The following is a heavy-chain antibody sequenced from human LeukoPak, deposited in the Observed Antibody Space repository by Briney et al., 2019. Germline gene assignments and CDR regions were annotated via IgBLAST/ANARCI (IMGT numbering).Heavy chain of an antibody. V-gene: IGHV3-30*18. CDR2: ISDDGSEK. D-gene: IGHD2-2*01. CDR1: GFTFSTYG. J-gene: IGHJ5*02. CDR3: AKGGLRMPFDP. Sequence: GRSLRLSCSASGFTFSTYGMHWVRQAPGKGLEWVALISDDGSEKYYADSVKGRFAISRDNSKSTLFLQMNSLRTEDTAVYYCAKGGLRMPFDPWGQGTLVTVSS.